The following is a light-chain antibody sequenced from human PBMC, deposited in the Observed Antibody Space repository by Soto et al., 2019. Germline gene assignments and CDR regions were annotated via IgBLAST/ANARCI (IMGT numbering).Light chain of an antibody. CDR2: DVS. CDR1: SSDVGGYNY. J-gene: IGLJ2*01. V-gene: IGLV2-14*01. CDR3: CSYASSSTLVV. Sequence: QSALTQPASVSGSPGQSITISCTGTSSDVGGYNYVSWYQQHPGKAPKVMIHDVSNRPSGVSNRFSVSKSGNMASLTISGLQAEDEADYYCCSYASSSTLVVFGGGTKVTVL.